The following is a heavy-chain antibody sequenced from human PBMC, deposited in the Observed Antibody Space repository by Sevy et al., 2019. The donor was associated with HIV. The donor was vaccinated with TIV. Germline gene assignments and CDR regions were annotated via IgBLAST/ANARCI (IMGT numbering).Heavy chain of an antibody. D-gene: IGHD4-17*01. CDR1: GGSFSRGQFY. J-gene: IGHJ2*01. V-gene: IGHV4-61*02. CDR2: VHNTGGA. CDR3: ARNVGDYVFRYFDL. Sequence: SETLSLTCTVSGGSFSRGQFYWTWIGQPAGKGREGIGRVHNTGGATYNPSLRNRVGMSIDTSKNQFSLILSSVTAADTAVYYCARNVGDYVFRYFDLWGRGTLVTVSS.